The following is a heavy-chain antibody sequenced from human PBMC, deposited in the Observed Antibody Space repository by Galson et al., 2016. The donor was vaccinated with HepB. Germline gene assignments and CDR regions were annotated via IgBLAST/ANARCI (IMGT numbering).Heavy chain of an antibody. CDR3: AREVNYVLGGGVPFER. CDR2: IDTSGNT. Sequence: TLSLTCTVSGGSISSDRDYWNWIRQPAGSRLEWIGRIDTSGNTIYSPSLMSRVTISADTSNNLFSLELRSVTAADTAVYYCAREVNYVLGGGVPFERWGQGTLVTVSS. CDR1: GGSISSDRDY. J-gene: IGHJ4*02. V-gene: IGHV4-61*02. D-gene: IGHD3-16*01.